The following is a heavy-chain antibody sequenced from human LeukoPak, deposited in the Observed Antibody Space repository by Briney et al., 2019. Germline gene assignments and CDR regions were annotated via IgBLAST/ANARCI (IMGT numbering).Heavy chain of an antibody. CDR2: ISWNSGSI. V-gene: IGHV3-9*01. Sequence: GGSLRLSCAASGFTFDDYAMHWVRHAPGKGLEWVSGISWNSGSIVYADSVKGRFTISRDNAKNSLYLQMNSLRAEDTAVYYCARTRDSSGYPFDYWGQGTLVTVSS. CDR3: ARTRDSSGYPFDY. J-gene: IGHJ4*02. D-gene: IGHD3-22*01. CDR1: GFTFDDYA.